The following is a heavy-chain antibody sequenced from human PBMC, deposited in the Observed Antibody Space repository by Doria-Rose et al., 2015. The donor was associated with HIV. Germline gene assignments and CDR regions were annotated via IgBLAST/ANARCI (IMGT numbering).Heavy chain of an antibody. CDR2: IYSSGST. Sequence: PGLVKPAETLPLTCTVSGGSISSYYWNWIRQPPGKGLEWIGCIYSSGSTHYNSSLKSRVTISIDTSKNQFSLKLSSVTAADTAVYYCARFRPSRGIYYSLDVWGKGTTVTVSS. J-gene: IGHJ6*03. CDR1: GGSISSYY. CDR3: ARFRPSRGIYYSLDV. D-gene: IGHD3-10*01. V-gene: IGHV4-4*09.